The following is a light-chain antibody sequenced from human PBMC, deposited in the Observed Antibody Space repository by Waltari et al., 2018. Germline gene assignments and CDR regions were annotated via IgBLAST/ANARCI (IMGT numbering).Light chain of an antibody. Sequence: QSVLTQPPSVSGAPGQTVTIPCTGSRSNIGAVYDVHCYQQVPGTAPKLLIFRNNNRPSGVPDRFSGSKSGTSASLAITGLRAEDEAYYYCQSYDSSLSGPVVFGGGTRLIVL. CDR1: RSNIGAVYD. CDR3: QSYDSSLSGPVV. J-gene: IGLJ2*01. CDR2: RNN. V-gene: IGLV1-40*01.